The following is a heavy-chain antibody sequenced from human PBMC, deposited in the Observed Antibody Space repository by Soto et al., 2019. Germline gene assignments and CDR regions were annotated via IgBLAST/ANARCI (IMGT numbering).Heavy chain of an antibody. CDR1: GFSLSTSGVG. CDR3: VHIRYGSGLFDY. V-gene: IGHV2-5*02. Sequence: QITLKESGPTLVKPTQTLTLTCNFSGFSLSTSGVGVGWIRQPPGKALEWLALIYWDDDKRYSPSLKSRLTIXKDXSKNQVVLTMPNMDPVDTATYYCVHIRYGSGLFDYWGQGTLVTVSS. J-gene: IGHJ4*02. D-gene: IGHD3-10*01. CDR2: IYWDDDK.